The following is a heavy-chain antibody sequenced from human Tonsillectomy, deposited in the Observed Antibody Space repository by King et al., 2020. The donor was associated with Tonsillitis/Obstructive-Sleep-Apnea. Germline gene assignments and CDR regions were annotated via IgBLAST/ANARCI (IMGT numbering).Heavy chain of an antibody. D-gene: IGHD3-22*01. J-gene: IGHJ4*02. CDR2: ISGSGGST. CDR1: GFTFSSYA. Sequence: VQLVESGGGLVQPGGSLRLSCAASGFTFSSYAMSWVRQVPGKGLEWVSVISGSGGSTYYADSVKGRFTISRDNSKNTLYLQMNSLRAEDTAVYYCAKDLTPNSYDISGHGRFDYWGQGTLVTVSS. V-gene: IGHV3-23*04. CDR3: AKDLTPNSYDISGHGRFDY.